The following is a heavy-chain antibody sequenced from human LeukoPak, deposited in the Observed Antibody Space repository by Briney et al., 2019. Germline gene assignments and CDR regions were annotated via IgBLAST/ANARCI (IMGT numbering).Heavy chain of an antibody. D-gene: IGHD4-17*01. CDR1: GGSISSGVYY. Sequence: PSQTLSLTCTVSGGSISSGVYYWSWIRQHPGKGLEWIGYIYYSGSTYYNPSLKSRVTISVDTSKNQFSLKLSSVTAADTAVYYCARETTTVPNYFDYWGQGTLVTVSS. CDR3: ARETTTVPNYFDY. CDR2: IYYSGST. J-gene: IGHJ4*02. V-gene: IGHV4-31*03.